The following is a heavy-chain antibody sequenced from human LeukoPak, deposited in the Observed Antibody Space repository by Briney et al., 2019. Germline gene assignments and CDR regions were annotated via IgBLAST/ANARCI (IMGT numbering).Heavy chain of an antibody. Sequence: GGSLRLSCAASEFTFPMYWMTWVRQAPGKGLEWVSAISGSGGSTYYADSVKGRFTISRDNSKNTLYLQMNSLRAEDTAVYYCAKDVWFGELFGIWGYWGQGTLVTVSS. CDR2: ISGSGGST. CDR3: AKDVWFGELFGIWGY. V-gene: IGHV3-23*01. CDR1: EFTFPMYW. J-gene: IGHJ4*02. D-gene: IGHD3-10*01.